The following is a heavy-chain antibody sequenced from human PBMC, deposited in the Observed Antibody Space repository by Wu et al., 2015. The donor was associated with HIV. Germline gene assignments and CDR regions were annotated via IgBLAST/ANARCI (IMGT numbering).Heavy chain of an antibody. CDR3: ARDSRYYGSGPYYYYGMDV. V-gene: IGHV1-2*02. J-gene: IGHJ6*02. Sequence: QVQLVQSGAEVKKPGASVKVSCKAFGYTFTTHSMHWVRQAPGQGLEWMGWINPNSGDTNYAQKLQGRVTMTTDTSTSTAYMELRSLRSDDTAVYYCARDSRYYGSGPYYYYGMDVWGQGTTVTVSS. CDR2: INPNSGDT. CDR1: GYTFTTHS. D-gene: IGHD3-10*01.